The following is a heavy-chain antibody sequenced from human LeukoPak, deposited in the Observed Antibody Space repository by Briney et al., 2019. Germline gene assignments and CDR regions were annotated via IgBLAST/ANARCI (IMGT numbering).Heavy chain of an antibody. D-gene: IGHD2-2*01. Sequence: ASVKVSCKASGYTFTSYGISWVRQAPGQGLEWMGWISAYNGNTNYAQKLQGRVTMTTDTSTSTAYMELRSLRSDDTAVYYCARDPAMVAYCSSTSCAEYFQHWGQGTLVTVSS. CDR2: ISAYNGNT. CDR1: GYTFTSYG. CDR3: ARDPAMVAYCSSTSCAEYFQH. J-gene: IGHJ1*01. V-gene: IGHV1-18*01.